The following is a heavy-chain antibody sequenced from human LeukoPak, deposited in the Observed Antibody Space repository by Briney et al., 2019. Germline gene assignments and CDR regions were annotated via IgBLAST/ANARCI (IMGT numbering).Heavy chain of an antibody. D-gene: IGHD2-2*01. CDR3: AGRYCSSTSCYREFDP. Sequence: GESLKISCQGSGYSFTSYWISWVRQMPGKGLEWMGRIDPSDSYTNYSPSFQGHVTISADKSISTAYLQWSSLKASDTAMYYCAGRYCSSTSCYREFDPWGQGTLVTVSS. CDR2: IDPSDSYT. J-gene: IGHJ5*02. V-gene: IGHV5-10-1*01. CDR1: GYSFTSYW.